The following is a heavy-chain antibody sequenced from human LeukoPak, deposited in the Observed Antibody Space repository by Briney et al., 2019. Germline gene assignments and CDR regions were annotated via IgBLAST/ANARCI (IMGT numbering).Heavy chain of an antibody. CDR2: IIPILGIA. V-gene: IGHV1-69*04. CDR3: ASADFWSGYYTDAFDI. D-gene: IGHD3-3*01. J-gene: IGHJ3*02. Sequence: GSSVKVSCKASGGTFSSYAISWVRQAPGQGLEWMGRIIPILGIANYAQKFQGRVTITADKSTSTAYMELSSLRSEDTAVYYCASADFWSGYYTDAFDIWGQGTMVTVSS. CDR1: GGTFSSYA.